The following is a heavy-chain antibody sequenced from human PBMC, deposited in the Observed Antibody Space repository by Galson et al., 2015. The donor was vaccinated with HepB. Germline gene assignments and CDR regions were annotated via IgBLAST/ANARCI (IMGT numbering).Heavy chain of an antibody. CDR2: ISVNGGST. D-gene: IGHD3-10*01. V-gene: IGHV3-23*01. CDR3: VKAIRAYGSGDY. CDR1: GFTFSTYV. Sequence: SLRLSCAASGFTFSTYVMSWVRQAPGKGLEWVSGISVNGGSTYYADSVRGRFTISRDNSKNTLFLQMNSLRADDTAVYYCVKAIRAYGSGDYWGQGTLVTVSS. J-gene: IGHJ4*02.